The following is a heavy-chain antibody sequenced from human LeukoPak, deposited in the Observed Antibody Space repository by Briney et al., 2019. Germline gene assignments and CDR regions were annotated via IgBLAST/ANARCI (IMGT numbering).Heavy chain of an antibody. Sequence: GGSLRLSCAASGFTFSNSAMSWVRQAPGKGLEWVSIISGSGDNTYYTDSVKGRFTISRDNSRNTLYLQVNSLRAEDTAIYYCAKNRGISSGFFDYWGQGSLVTVSS. D-gene: IGHD6-6*01. CDR3: AKNRGISSGFFDY. CDR1: GFTFSNSA. J-gene: IGHJ4*02. V-gene: IGHV3-23*01. CDR2: ISGSGDNT.